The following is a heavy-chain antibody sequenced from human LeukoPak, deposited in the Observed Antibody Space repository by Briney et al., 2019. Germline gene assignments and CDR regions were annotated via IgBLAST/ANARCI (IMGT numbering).Heavy chain of an antibody. CDR1: GFTFSSYE. CDR3: ARDNYDILTGYRWYFDL. V-gene: IGHV3-48*03. D-gene: IGHD3-9*01. Sequence: GGSLRLSCAASGFTFSSYEMNWVRQAPGKGLEWVSHISSSGSTIYYADSVKGRFTISRDNAKNSLYLQMNSLRAGDTAVYYCARDNYDILTGYRWYFDLWGRGTLVAVSS. J-gene: IGHJ2*01. CDR2: ISSSGSTI.